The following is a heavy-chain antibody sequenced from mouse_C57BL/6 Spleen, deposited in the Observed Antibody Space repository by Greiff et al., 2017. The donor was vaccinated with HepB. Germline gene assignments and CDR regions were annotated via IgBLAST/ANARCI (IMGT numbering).Heavy chain of an antibody. J-gene: IGHJ2*01. D-gene: IGHD2-4*01. CDR2: INPGSGGT. CDR3: ARSDDYDKNY. CDR1: GYAFTNYL. V-gene: IGHV1-54*01. Sequence: QVQLKESGAELVRPGTSVKVSCKASGYAFTNYLIAWVKQRPGQGLEWIGVINPGSGGTNYNEKFKGKATLTADKSSSTAYMQLSSLTSEDSAVYFCARSDDYDKNYWGQGTTLTVSS.